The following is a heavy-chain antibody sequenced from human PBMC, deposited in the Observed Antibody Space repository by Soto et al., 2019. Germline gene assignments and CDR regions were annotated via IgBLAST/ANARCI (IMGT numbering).Heavy chain of an antibody. CDR1: GFTFSSYA. D-gene: IGHD4-4*01. V-gene: IGHV3-23*01. CDR2: ISGSGGST. CDR3: AKDHYSNPFDY. Sequence: GGSLRLSCAASGFTFSSYAMSWVRQAPGKGLEWVSAISGSGGSTYYAESVKGRFTISRDNSKNTLYLQMNSLRSEDTAVYYCAKDHYSNPFDYWGQGTLVTVSS. J-gene: IGHJ4*02.